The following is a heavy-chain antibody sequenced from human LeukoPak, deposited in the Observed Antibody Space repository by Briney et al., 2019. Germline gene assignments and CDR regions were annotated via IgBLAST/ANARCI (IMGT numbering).Heavy chain of an antibody. Sequence: ASVKVSCEASGYTFTAYYMHWVRQAPGQGLEWMGRINPNRGGTNYAQKFQGRVTMTRDASISTAYMELSRLTSDDTAVYYCARDYGNWFDPWGQGTLVTVSS. D-gene: IGHD3-16*01. CDR2: INPNRGGT. J-gene: IGHJ5*02. CDR1: GYTFTAYY. CDR3: ARDYGNWFDP. V-gene: IGHV1-2*06.